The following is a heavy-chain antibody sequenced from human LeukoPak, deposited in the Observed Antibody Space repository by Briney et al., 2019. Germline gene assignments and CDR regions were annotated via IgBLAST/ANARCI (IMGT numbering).Heavy chain of an antibody. D-gene: IGHD3-3*01. CDR3: ARGSRITIFGVVTPRRFDY. Sequence: SETLSLTCAVYGGSFSGYYWSWIRQPPGKGLEWIGEINHSGSTNYNPSLKSRVTISVDTSENQFSLKLSSVTAADTAVYYCARGSRITIFGVVTPRRFDYWGQGTLVTVSS. CDR2: INHSGST. V-gene: IGHV4-34*01. J-gene: IGHJ4*02. CDR1: GGSFSGYY.